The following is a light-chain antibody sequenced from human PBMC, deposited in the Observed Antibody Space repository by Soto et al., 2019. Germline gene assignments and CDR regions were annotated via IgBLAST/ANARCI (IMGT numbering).Light chain of an antibody. J-gene: IGKJ4*01. Sequence: GDRVSITCRASQDVSNWLAWYQQKPGKAPKLLIYAASNLQRGVPSRFSGSASGTDFTLTISSLQSEDFATYYCQQANSFPLAFGGGTKVEIK. CDR1: QDVSNW. V-gene: IGKV1D-12*01. CDR2: AAS. CDR3: QQANSFPLA.